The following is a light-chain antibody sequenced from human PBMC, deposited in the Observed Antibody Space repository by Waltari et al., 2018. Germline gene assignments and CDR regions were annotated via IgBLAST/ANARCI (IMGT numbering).Light chain of an antibody. Sequence: DIQMTQSPSSLSASVGDRVTITCRASQSISSYLNWYQQKPGKAPKLLIYAASSLQSWVPSRFSGSGSGTDCTLTISSLQPEDFATYYCQQSYSTLWTFGQGTKVEIK. CDR1: QSISSY. J-gene: IGKJ1*01. CDR2: AAS. CDR3: QQSYSTLWT. V-gene: IGKV1-39*01.